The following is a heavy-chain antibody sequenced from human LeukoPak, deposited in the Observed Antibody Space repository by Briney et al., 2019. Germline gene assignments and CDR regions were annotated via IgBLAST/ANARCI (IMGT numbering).Heavy chain of an antibody. CDR3: AKDHYVSGRYDAFDI. Sequence: PGGSLRLSCAASGFTVSSNYMSWVRQAPGKGLEWVSVIYSGGSTYYADSVKGRFTISRDNSKNTLYLQMNSLKAEDTAVYYCAKDHYVSGRYDAFDIWGQGTMVTVSS. CDR1: GFTVSSNY. J-gene: IGHJ3*02. V-gene: IGHV3-66*01. CDR2: IYSGGST. D-gene: IGHD3-10*01.